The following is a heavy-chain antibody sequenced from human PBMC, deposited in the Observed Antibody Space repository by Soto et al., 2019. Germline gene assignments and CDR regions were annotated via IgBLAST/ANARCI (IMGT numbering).Heavy chain of an antibody. CDR3: ARDSVSLTLFDY. Sequence: PSETLSLTCTVSGGSLSGYHWSWVRQPAGKGLEWIGRVHSTGSTDYNTSVKSRITVSLDTSKKQSSLKLKSVSAADTALYFCARDSVSLTLFDYWGQGIPVTVSS. CDR2: VHSTGST. CDR1: GGSLSGYH. D-gene: IGHD3-10*01. V-gene: IGHV4-4*07. J-gene: IGHJ4*02.